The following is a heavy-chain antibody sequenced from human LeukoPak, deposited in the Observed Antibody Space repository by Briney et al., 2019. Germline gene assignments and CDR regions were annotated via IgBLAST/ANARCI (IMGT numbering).Heavy chain of an antibody. CDR2: ISNYNGHT. J-gene: IGHJ6*02. CDR1: GYIFTNYG. V-gene: IGHV1-18*01. CDR3: ARWSGGSDWLYHNGMDV. Sequence: ASVKVSCKASGYIFTNYGFGWVRQAPGQGLEWLGWISNYNGHTNYAQKFLDRVTMTTDTYTTTGYMELRSLRSDDTAVYYCARWSGGSDWLYHNGMDVWGQGTTVIVSS. D-gene: IGHD6-19*01.